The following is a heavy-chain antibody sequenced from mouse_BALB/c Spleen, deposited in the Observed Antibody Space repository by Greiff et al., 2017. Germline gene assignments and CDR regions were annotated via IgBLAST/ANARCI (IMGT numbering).Heavy chain of an antibody. D-gene: IGHD2-4*01. CDR1: GYTFTSYW. CDR2: INPSNGRT. Sequence: QVQLKQPGAELVKPGASVKLSCKASGYTFTSYWMHWVKQRPGQGLEWIGEINPSNGRTNYNEKFKSKATLTVDKSSSTAYMQLSSLTSEDSAVYYCARWGSTMILYYAMDYWGQGTSVTVSS. V-gene: IGHV1S81*02. J-gene: IGHJ4*01. CDR3: ARWGSTMILYYAMDY.